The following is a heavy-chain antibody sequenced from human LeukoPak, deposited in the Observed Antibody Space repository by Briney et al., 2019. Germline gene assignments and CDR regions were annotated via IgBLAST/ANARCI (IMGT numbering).Heavy chain of an antibody. V-gene: IGHV3-48*03. CDR3: ARDGKYSGGFDS. J-gene: IGHJ4*02. CDR2: ISGSGTI. D-gene: IGHD1-26*01. CDR1: GFTFSSYE. Sequence: GGSLRLSCAASGFTFSSYEMNWVRQAPGKGLEWVSYISGSGTILYADSVKGRFTVSRDIASNSLYLQMNSLRNEDTAVYYCARDGKYSGGFDSWGQGTLVTVSS.